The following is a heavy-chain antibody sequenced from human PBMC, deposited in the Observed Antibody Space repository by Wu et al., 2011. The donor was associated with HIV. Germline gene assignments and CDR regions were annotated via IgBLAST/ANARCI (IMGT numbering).Heavy chain of an antibody. V-gene: IGHV1-69*05. CDR2: IIPILGTA. Sequence: QVQLVQSGAEVKKPGSSVKVSCKASGGAFSRNALSWVRQAPGQGLEWMGGIIPILGTAIYAQKFQGRVTITTDESTGTAYMELSSLRSEDTAVYYCARGIPYYYDSSGYSSTPYYFDYWGQGTLVTVSS. D-gene: IGHD3-22*01. J-gene: IGHJ4*02. CDR3: ARGIPYYYDSSGYSSTPYYFDY. CDR1: GGAFSRNA.